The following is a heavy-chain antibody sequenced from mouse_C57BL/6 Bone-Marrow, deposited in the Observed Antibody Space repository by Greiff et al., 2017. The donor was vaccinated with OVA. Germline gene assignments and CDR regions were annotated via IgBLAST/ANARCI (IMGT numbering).Heavy chain of an antibody. J-gene: IGHJ4*01. CDR3: ARCIFYAMDY. V-gene: IGHV1-19*01. CDR2: INPYNGGT. Sequence: VQLQQSGPVLVKPGASVKMSCKASGYTFTDYYMNWVKQSHGKSLEWIGVINPYNGGTSYNQKFKGKATLTVDKSSSTAYMELNSLTSEDSAVYYCARCIFYAMDYWGQGTSVTVSS. CDR1: GYTFTDYY.